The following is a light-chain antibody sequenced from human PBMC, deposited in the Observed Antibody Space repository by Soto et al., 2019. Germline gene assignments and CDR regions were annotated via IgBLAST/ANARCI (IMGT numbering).Light chain of an antibody. J-gene: IGKJ1*01. CDR1: QSVNNK. Sequence: EIVMTQSPATLSVSPGERATLSCRASQSVNNKVAWYQQKPGQAPRLLIYGASTRATGIPARFSGSGSGTEFTLTISSLQSEDFAVYYCQQYNNWPPWTFGQGTTGDIK. V-gene: IGKV3-15*01. CDR3: QQYNNWPPWT. CDR2: GAS.